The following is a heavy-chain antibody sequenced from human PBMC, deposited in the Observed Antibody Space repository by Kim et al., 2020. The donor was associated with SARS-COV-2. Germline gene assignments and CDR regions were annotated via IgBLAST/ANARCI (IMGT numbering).Heavy chain of an antibody. J-gene: IGHJ6*02. CDR1: GGSISSSSYY. Sequence: SETLSLTCTVSGGSISSSSYYWGWIRQPPGKGLEWIGSIYYSGSTYYNPSLKSRVTISVDTSKNQFSLKLSSVTAADTAVYYCARDLIAVAGTFYYYYYGMDVWGQGTTVTVSS. CDR3: ARDLIAVAGTFYYYYYGMDV. V-gene: IGHV4-39*07. D-gene: IGHD6-19*01. CDR2: IYYSGST.